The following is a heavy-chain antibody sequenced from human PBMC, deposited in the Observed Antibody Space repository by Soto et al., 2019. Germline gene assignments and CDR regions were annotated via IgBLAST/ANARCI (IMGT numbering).Heavy chain of an antibody. Sequence: PGESLKISCKASGYNFARYWIGWVRQMPGKGLEWMGIIYPGDSDTRYSPSFQGQVTISADTSFSIAYLQWSSLKASDTAMYYCARHNRYSSTWFEGWFDPWGQGTLVTVSS. CDR2: IYPGDSDT. V-gene: IGHV5-51*01. D-gene: IGHD6-13*01. CDR1: GYNFARYW. J-gene: IGHJ5*02. CDR3: ARHNRYSSTWFEGWFDP.